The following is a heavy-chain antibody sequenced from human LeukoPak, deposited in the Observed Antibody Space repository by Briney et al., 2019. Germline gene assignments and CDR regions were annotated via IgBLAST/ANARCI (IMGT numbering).Heavy chain of an antibody. V-gene: IGHV3-64*04. CDR1: GFTFSAYA. CDR3: AGERSDMIGD. J-gene: IGHJ4*02. CDR2: ISNNGGSS. Sequence: PGGSLRLSCSASGFTFSAYAMYWVRQAPGKGLEYVSGISNNGGSSFYADSVRGRFTISRDNSKNTLYLQMSSLRAEDTAVYYCAGERSDMIGDWGQGTLVTVSS. D-gene: IGHD3-16*01.